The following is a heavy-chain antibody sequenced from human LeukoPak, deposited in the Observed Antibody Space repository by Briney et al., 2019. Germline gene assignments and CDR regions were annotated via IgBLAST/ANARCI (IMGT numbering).Heavy chain of an antibody. J-gene: IGHJ4*02. CDR2: INHDGSDK. D-gene: IGHD1-26*01. CDR3: ARDMFSGSYSGVNY. Sequence: GGSLRLSCAASGFTFSTHWMSWVRQAPGRGLEWVANINHDGSDKYYVDSVKGRFTISRDNAKNSLYLQMNSLRAEDTAVYYCARDMFSGSYSGVNYWGQGILVTVAS. CDR1: GFTFSTHW. V-gene: IGHV3-7*04.